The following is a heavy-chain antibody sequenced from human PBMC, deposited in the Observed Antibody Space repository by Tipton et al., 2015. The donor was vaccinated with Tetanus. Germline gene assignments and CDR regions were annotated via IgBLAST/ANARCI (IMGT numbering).Heavy chain of an antibody. CDR3: ARGPSVAYCSGGSCPVWFDP. CDR1: GGSISSSSYY. CDR2: IYYSGST. D-gene: IGHD2-15*01. J-gene: IGHJ5*02. V-gene: IGHV4-61*01. Sequence: GLVKPSETLSLTCTVSGGSISSSSYYWSWIRQPPGKGPEWIGYIYYSGSTNYNPSLKSRVTISVDTSKNQFSLKLSSVTAADTAVYYCARGPSVAYCSGGSCPVWFDPWGQGTLVTVSS.